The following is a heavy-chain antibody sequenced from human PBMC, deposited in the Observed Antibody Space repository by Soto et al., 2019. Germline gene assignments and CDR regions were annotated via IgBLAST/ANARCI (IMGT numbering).Heavy chain of an antibody. D-gene: IGHD3-22*01. J-gene: IGHJ4*02. CDR1: GFTFDDYA. CDR2: ISWNSGSI. V-gene: IGHV3-9*01. Sequence: EVQLVESGGGLVQPGRSLRLSCAASGFTFDDYAMHWVRQAPGNGLEWVSGISWNSGSIGYADSVKGRFTISRDNAKNSLYLQMNSLRAEDTALYYCAKGSSGYYDTFDYWGQGTLVTVSS. CDR3: AKGSSGYYDTFDY.